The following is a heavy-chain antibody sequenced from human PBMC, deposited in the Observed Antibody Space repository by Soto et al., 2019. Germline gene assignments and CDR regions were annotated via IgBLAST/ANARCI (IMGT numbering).Heavy chain of an antibody. J-gene: IGHJ6*03. CDR2: MNPNSGNT. V-gene: IGHV1-8*01. D-gene: IGHD3-10*01. CDR1: GYTFTSYD. Sequence: ASVKVSRKASGYTFTSYDINWVRQATGQGLEWMGWMNPNSGNTGYAQKFPGRVTMTTNTSISTAYMELSSLRTEDTAVYYCARGGPLLWFGELLDLNYMDVWGKGTTVTVSS. CDR3: ARGGPLLWFGELLDLNYMDV.